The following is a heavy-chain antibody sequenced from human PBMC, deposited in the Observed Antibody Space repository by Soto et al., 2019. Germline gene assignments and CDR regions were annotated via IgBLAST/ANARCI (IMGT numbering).Heavy chain of an antibody. CDR3: TRRIKGSSDYYFGLDV. Sequence: DVKLVESGGGLVQPGGSLKLSCAASGFTFSGAAMHWVRQASGKGPEWVGRIRSEANSYATAYGASVKGRFTVSRDDSKTTAYLQMDSLTTEDTAVYYCTRRIKGSSDYYFGLDVWGQGTTVTVSS. CDR2: IRSEANSYAT. CDR1: GFTFSGAA. V-gene: IGHV3-73*02. J-gene: IGHJ6*02. D-gene: IGHD6-25*01.